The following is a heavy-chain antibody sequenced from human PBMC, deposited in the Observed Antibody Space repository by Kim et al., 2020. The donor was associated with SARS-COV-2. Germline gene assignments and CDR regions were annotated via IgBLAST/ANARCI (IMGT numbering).Heavy chain of an antibody. CDR3: ARDQDGSYPDYYYYYGMDV. V-gene: IGHV3-48*02. Sequence: GGSLRLSCAASGFTFSSYSMNWVRQAPGKGLEWVSYISSSSSTIYYADSVKGRFTISRDNAKNSLYLQMNSLRDEDTAVYYCARDQDGSYPDYYYYYGMDVWGQGTTVTVSS. J-gene: IGHJ6*02. CDR1: GFTFSSYS. CDR2: ISSSSSTI. D-gene: IGHD1-26*01.